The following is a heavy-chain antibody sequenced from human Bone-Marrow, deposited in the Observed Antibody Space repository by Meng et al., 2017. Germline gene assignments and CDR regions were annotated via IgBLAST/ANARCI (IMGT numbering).Heavy chain of an antibody. CDR2: IYYSGST. Sequence: QVQLQESGPGLVKPSQPLSLTFTFSGGFISSGDYYWSWIRQPPGRGLEWIGYIYYSGSTYYNPSLRSRVTISVDTFKNQFSLILTSVTAADTAVYFCARVETATTNPYFDYWGQGTLVTVSS. D-gene: IGHD5-24*01. V-gene: IGHV4-30-4*01. CDR1: GGFISSGDYY. CDR3: ARVETATTNPYFDY. J-gene: IGHJ4*02.